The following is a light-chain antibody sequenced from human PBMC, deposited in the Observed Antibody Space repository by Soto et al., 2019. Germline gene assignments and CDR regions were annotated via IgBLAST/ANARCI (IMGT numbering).Light chain of an antibody. CDR1: QSVSTF. J-gene: IGKJ1*01. Sequence: DIQITQSPSTLSSSAGDTVTITCLSSQSVSTFLAWYQQKPGKAPKLLIFDASSLKSGVPSRFSGSGSGTEFTLTISSLQPDDFATYYCQQYDSYSWTFGQGTKVDIK. CDR3: QQYDSYSWT. V-gene: IGKV1-5*01. CDR2: DAS.